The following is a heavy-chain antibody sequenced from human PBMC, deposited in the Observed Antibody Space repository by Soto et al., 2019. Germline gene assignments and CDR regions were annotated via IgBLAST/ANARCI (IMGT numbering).Heavy chain of an antibody. Sequence: EVQLVESGGGVVRPGGSLRLACTASGFTFDDYGMSWVRQAPGKGLEWVFAINWNGNSIGYADSVKGRFTISRDNAKNSLYLQMNSLRVEDTALYYCSIDRRQRLVKDVFDLWGQGTMVTVSS. V-gene: IGHV3-20*04. CDR3: SIDRRQRLVKDVFDL. CDR1: GFTFDDYG. J-gene: IGHJ3*01. CDR2: INWNGNSI. D-gene: IGHD6-13*01.